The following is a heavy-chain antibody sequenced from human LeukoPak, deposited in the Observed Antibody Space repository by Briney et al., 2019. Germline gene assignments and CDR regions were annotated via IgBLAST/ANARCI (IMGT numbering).Heavy chain of an antibody. CDR2: RNGGST. J-gene: IGHJ5*01. CDR1: GFAFDDYG. CDR3: ARIDTARFLEWSSFDS. Sequence: GGSPRLSCAASGFAFDDYGMSWVRQAPGKGLEWVSGRNGGSTGYADSLKGRFTISRDNAKNSLYLQMNSLRAEDTALYHCARIDTARFLEWSSFDSWGQGTLVTVSS. D-gene: IGHD3-3*01. V-gene: IGHV3-20*01.